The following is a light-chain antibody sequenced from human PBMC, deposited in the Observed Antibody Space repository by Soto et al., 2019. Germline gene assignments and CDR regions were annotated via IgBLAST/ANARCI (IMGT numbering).Light chain of an antibody. CDR2: TAS. V-gene: IGKV1-5*01. Sequence: DIQMTQSPSILSASVGDRVTITCRASQSISSWLAWYQQKPGKAPNLLISTASTLQSGVPSRFSGSGSGTEFTLTISSLQAEDVAVYYCQEYYSNSETFGQGTKVDIK. J-gene: IGKJ1*01. CDR3: QEYYSNSET. CDR1: QSISSW.